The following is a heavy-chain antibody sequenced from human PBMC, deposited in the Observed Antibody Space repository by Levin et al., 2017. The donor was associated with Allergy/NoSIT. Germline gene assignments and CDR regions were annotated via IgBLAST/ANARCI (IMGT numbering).Heavy chain of an antibody. V-gene: IGHV3-74*01. J-gene: IGHJ4*02. CDR3: ARGGCSSTSCLDN. D-gene: IGHD2-2*01. Sequence: AASVKVSCAASGFTFSNYYMHWVRQAPGKGLEWVSRVYSDGTITDYADSVKGRFTISRDNARNTLYLQMNSLRAEDTAVYYCARGGCSSTSCLDNWGQGILVTVSS. CDR2: VYSDGTIT. CDR1: GFTFSNYY.